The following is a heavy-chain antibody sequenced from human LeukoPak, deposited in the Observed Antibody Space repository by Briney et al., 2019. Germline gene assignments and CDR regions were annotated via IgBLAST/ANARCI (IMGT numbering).Heavy chain of an antibody. CDR3: LRDLNWSLDQ. CDR2: IKSDGITI. CDR1: GFTFSSYW. J-gene: IGHJ4*02. D-gene: IGHD1-20*01. Sequence: GGSLRLSCAASGFTFSSYWMHWVRQAPGKGLVWVSRIKSDGITITYADSVKGRFTISRDNAKNTLYLQMNSLRAEDTAVYYCLRDLNWSLDQWGQGTLVTVSS. V-gene: IGHV3-74*01.